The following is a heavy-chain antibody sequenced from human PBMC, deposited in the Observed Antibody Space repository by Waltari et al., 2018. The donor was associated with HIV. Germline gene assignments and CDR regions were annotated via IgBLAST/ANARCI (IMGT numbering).Heavy chain of an antibody. J-gene: IGHJ3*02. CDR2: IWYDGSNK. D-gene: IGHD2-8*01. V-gene: IGHV3-33*01. Sequence: QVQLVESGGGVVQHGRSRRLSCAGAGFTFRGHGMHWVRQAPGKGLEWGAVIWYDGSNKYYADSVKGRFTISRDNSKNTLYLQMNSLRAEDTAVYYCARENGFRSRDAFDIWGQGTMVTVSS. CDR1: GFTFRGHG. CDR3: ARENGFRSRDAFDI.